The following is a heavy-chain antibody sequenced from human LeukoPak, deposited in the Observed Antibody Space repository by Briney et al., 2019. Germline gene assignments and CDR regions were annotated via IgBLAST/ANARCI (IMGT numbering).Heavy chain of an antibody. D-gene: IGHD3-10*01. Sequence: PGGSLILSCASTEFTFRRYMMNWVRQTPGQGLEWVSSISSSSRYRYYADSVQGRFTISRDNAKNSLYLQMNSLRAEDTAVYYCARDPDYYGSGSYSPYGMDVWGQGTTVTVSS. CDR1: EFTFRRYM. CDR2: ISSSSRYR. CDR3: ARDPDYYGSGSYSPYGMDV. V-gene: IGHV3-21*01. J-gene: IGHJ6*02.